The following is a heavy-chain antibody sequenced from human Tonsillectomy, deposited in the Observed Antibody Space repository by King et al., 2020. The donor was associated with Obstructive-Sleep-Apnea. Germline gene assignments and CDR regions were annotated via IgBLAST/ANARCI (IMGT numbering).Heavy chain of an antibody. Sequence: VQLVESGGGVVQPGRSLRLSCAASGFTFNSYGMHWVRQAPGKGLEWLAVISYDGSNKKYADSVKGRFTISRDNSKNTLYLKMNSLRAEDTAMYYCAKHEASISAVSTDPIAWGQGTLVTVSS. V-gene: IGHV3-30*18. CDR2: ISYDGSNK. CDR3: AKHEASISAVSTDPIA. CDR1: GFTFNSYG. J-gene: IGHJ5*02. D-gene: IGHD6-6*01.